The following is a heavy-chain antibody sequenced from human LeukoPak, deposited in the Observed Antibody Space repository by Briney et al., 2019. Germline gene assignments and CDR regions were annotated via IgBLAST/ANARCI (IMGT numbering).Heavy chain of an antibody. V-gene: IGHV3-21*01. J-gene: IGHJ4*02. CDR2: ISSSSSYI. CDR1: GFTFSSYS. D-gene: IGHD5-12*01. CDR3: ARGGYSGYDFDY. Sequence: GGSLRLSCAASGFTFSSYSMNWVRQAPGKGLEWVSSISSSSSYIYYADSVKGRFTISRDNAKNSLYLQMNSLRAEDTAVYYCARGGYSGYDFDYWGQGTLVTVSS.